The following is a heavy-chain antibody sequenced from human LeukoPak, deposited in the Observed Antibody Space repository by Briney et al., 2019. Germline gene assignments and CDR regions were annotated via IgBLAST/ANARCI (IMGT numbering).Heavy chain of an antibody. CDR2: IKSKIDGGTT. J-gene: IGHJ3*02. D-gene: IGHD4-17*01. CDR1: RFTVGDAW. CDR3: TADSIPDYGDSKGDAFDI. Sequence: GGSLRLSCAASRFTVGDAWMTWVRQAPGKGLEWVGRIKSKIDGGTTDYAAPVKGGFTISRDESKGTLYLQMNGLKTEDTAVYYCTADSIPDYGDSKGDAFDIWGQGTMVTVSS. V-gene: IGHV3-15*01.